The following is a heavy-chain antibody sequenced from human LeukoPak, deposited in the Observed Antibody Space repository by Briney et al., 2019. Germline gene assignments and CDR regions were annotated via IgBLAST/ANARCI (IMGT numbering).Heavy chain of an antibody. J-gene: IGHJ6*02. CDR3: ARDGYSGYGMDV. Sequence: ASVKVSCKASGYTFTTYGISWVRQAPGQGLEWMGRIIPILGIANYAQKFQGRVTITADKSTSTAYMELSSLRSEDTAVYYCARDGYSGYGMDVWGQGTTVTVSS. CDR1: GYTFTTYG. D-gene: IGHD5-12*01. CDR2: IIPILGIA. V-gene: IGHV1-69*04.